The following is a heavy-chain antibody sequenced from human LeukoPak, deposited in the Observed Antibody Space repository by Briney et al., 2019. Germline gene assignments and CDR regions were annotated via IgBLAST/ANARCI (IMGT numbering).Heavy chain of an antibody. Sequence: PGGSLRLSCAASGFTFSSYGMHWVRQAPGKGLEWVAVISSDGSSKYYIDSVKGRFTISRDNSKNTLYLQMNSLRAEDTAVYYCAKDHFLYYDSQITPSCEFDYWGQGTLVTVSS. CDR2: ISSDGSSK. J-gene: IGHJ4*02. CDR3: AKDHFLYYDSQITPSCEFDY. V-gene: IGHV3-30*18. CDR1: GFTFSSYG. D-gene: IGHD3-22*01.